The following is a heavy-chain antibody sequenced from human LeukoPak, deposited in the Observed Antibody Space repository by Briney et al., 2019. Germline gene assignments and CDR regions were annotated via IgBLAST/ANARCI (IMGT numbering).Heavy chain of an antibody. Sequence: SETLSLTCAVSGGSISSYYWSWIRQPPGKGLEWIGYIYYSGSTNYNPSLKSRVTISVDTSKNQFSLKLSSVTAADTAVYYCARDRIVVVPAANGVLYYYYYMDVWGKGTTVTVSS. J-gene: IGHJ6*03. CDR3: ARDRIVVVPAANGVLYYYYYMDV. V-gene: IGHV4-59*12. CDR1: GGSISSYY. CDR2: IYYSGST. D-gene: IGHD2-2*01.